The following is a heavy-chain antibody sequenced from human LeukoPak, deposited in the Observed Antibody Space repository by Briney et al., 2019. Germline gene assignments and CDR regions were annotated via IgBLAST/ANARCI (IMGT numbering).Heavy chain of an antibody. D-gene: IGHD2-2*01. CDR3: ARGRGFCSSTSCYNWFDP. J-gene: IGHJ5*02. CDR1: GYTFTSYD. V-gene: IGHV1-8*01. CDR2: MNPNSGNT. Sequence: ASVKVSCKASGYTFTSYDINWVRQATGQGLEWMGWMNPNSGNTGYAQKFQGRVTMTRNTSISTAYMGLSSLRSEDTAVYYCARGRGFCSSTSCYNWFDPWGQGTLVTVSS.